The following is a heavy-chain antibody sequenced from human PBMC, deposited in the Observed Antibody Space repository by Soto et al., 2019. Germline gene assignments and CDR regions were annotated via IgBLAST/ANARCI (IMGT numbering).Heavy chain of an antibody. CDR1: GGTFSRYA. CDR2: ITPMFGTA. CDR3: AQTLGSAVAGPGRFDL. V-gene: IGHV1-69*12. J-gene: IGHJ2*01. Sequence: QVQLVQSGAEVKKPGSSLKVSCKASGGTFSRYAISWVRQAPGQGLEWMGGITPMFGTANYAQKFQGRVTITADESTSXVHMELRRLRSEDTAVYYCAQTLGSAVAGPGRFDLWGRGTLVIVSS. D-gene: IGHD6-19*01.